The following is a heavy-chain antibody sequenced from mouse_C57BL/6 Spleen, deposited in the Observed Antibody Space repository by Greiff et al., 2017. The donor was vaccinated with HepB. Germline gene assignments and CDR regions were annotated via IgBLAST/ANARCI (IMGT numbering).Heavy chain of an antibody. CDR3: ARDYDFDY. J-gene: IGHJ2*01. CDR1: GYTFTDYY. Sequence: EVQLQQSGPELVKPGASVKISCKASGYTFTDYYMNWVKQSHGKSLEWIGDINPNNGGTSYNQKFKGKATLTVDQSSSTAYMELRSLTSEDSAVYYCARDYDFDYWGQGTTLTVSS. V-gene: IGHV1-26*01. CDR2: INPNNGGT. D-gene: IGHD2-4*01.